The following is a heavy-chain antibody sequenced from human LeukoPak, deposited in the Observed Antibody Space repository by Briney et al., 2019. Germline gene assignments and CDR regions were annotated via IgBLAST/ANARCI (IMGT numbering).Heavy chain of an antibody. CDR1: GGTFGSYA. CDR3: ARCGSSTPRGVYYFDY. CDR2: IIPIFGTA. D-gene: IGHD2-15*01. J-gene: IGHJ4*02. Sequence: ASVKVSCKASGGTFGSYAISWVRQAPGQGLEWMGGIIPIFGTANYAQKFQGRVTITADESTSTAYMELSSLRSEDTAVYYCARCGSSTPRGVYYFDYWGQGTLVTVSS. V-gene: IGHV1-69*13.